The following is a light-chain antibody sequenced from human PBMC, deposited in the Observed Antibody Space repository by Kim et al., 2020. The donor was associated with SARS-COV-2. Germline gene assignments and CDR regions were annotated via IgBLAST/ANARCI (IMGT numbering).Light chain of an antibody. CDR2: RNN. CDR1: SSNIGSNY. J-gene: IGLJ2*01. CDR3: AAWDDSLRGV. Sequence: ELTQPPSASGTPGQRVTISCSGSSSNIGSNYVYWYQQLPGTAPKLLIYRNNQRPSGVPDRFSGSKSGTSASLAISGLRSEDVADYYCAAWDDSLRGVFGGGTQLTVL. V-gene: IGLV1-47*01.